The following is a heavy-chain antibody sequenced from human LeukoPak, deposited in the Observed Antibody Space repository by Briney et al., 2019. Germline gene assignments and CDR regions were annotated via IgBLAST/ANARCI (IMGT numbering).Heavy chain of an antibody. Sequence: GGSLRLSCAASGFTFSSYGMHWVRHAPGKGLVWVSRINSDGSSTSYADSVKGRFTISRDNAKNTLYLQMNSLRAEDTAVYYCARDRVGATNLDYWGQGTLVTVSS. D-gene: IGHD1-26*01. CDR2: INSDGSST. CDR1: GFTFSSYG. J-gene: IGHJ4*02. CDR3: ARDRVGATNLDY. V-gene: IGHV3-74*01.